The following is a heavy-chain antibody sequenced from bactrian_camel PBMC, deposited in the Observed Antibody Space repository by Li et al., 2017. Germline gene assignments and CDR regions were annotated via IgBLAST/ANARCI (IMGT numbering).Heavy chain of an antibody. CDR2: IDSDGRT. D-gene: IGHD1*01. CDR1: GEDFGRYC. Sequence: QVQLVESGGASVQAGGSLTLSCAASGEDFGRYCMAWFRQVPGKEREGVAAIDSDGRTMYLTSVKGRFTISRDSSETTLYLQMDSLKPEDTAMYYCAADPGSGGSCSPNLPLTTDANYFVGQGTQVTVS. V-gene: IGHV3S55*01. J-gene: IGHJ4*01.